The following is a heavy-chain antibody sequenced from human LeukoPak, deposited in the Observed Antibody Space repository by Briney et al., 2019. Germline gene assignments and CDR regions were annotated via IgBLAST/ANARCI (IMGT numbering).Heavy chain of an antibody. CDR1: GGSISSYY. Sequence: SETLSLTCTVSGGSISSYYWSWIRQPPGKGLEWIGYIYYSGSTNYNPSLKSRVTISVDTSKNQFSLKLSSVTAAVTAVYYCARHPPRGDAGLPFDYWGQGTLVTVSS. CDR3: ARHPPRGDAGLPFDY. CDR2: IYYSGST. D-gene: IGHD4-17*01. V-gene: IGHV4-59*01. J-gene: IGHJ4*02.